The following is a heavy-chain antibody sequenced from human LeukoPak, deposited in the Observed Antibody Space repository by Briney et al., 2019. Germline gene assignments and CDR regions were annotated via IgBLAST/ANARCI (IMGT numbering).Heavy chain of an antibody. V-gene: IGHV3-23*01. CDR2: IGASGGST. D-gene: IGHD3-9*01. J-gene: IGHJ4*02. CDR1: GFTFSNYW. CDR3: AKAEGYDILTGLDY. Sequence: GGSLRLSCAASGFTFSNYWMHWVRQAPGKGLVWVSGIGASGGSTYYADSVKGRFTISRDNSKNTLYLQMNSLRTGDTAVYYCAKAEGYDILTGLDYWGQGTLVTVSS.